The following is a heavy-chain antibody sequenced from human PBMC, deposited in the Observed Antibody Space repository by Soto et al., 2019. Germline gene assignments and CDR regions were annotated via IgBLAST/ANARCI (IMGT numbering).Heavy chain of an antibody. CDR2: IIPFHGVT. D-gene: IGHD3-10*01. V-gene: IGHV1-69*08. CDR3: TRDWEITVSTWSFGGF. Sequence: QVQLVQSGAEVKKPGYSVKVSCKASGGTFSPYTINWVRQAPGQGLEWMGRIIPFHGVTNYAQKFQARVTITADKSTSTDYMELSGLRFEDTAMYYCTRDWEITVSTWSFGGFWGRGTLVTVSS. J-gene: IGHJ4*02. CDR1: GGTFSPYT.